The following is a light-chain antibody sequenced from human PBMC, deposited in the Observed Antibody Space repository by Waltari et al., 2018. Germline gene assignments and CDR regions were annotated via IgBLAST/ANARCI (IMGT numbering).Light chain of an antibody. CDR1: TSNIGAGND. CDR3: QSYDSSLSPSRVI. CDR2: LNN. Sequence: QSVLTQPPSVSGAPGQRVTISCTGSTSNIGAGNDVPWYQQVPGSAPKLLIYLNNNRPSGVPDRFSASRTGASASLAITGLQAEDEADYYCQSYDSSLSPSRVIFGGGTKLSVL. V-gene: IGLV1-40*01. J-gene: IGLJ2*01.